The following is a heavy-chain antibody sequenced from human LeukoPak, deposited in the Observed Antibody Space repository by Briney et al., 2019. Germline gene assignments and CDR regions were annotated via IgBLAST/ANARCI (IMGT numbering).Heavy chain of an antibody. J-gene: IGHJ5*02. V-gene: IGHV3-74*01. Sequence: PGGSLRLSCAASGFTFSSYWMHWVRQAPGEGLVWVSRINSDGSSTNYADSVKGRFTISRDNAENSLYLQMNSLRAEDTAIYYCARYTSGPIVRFDPWGQGTLVTVSS. CDR2: INSDGSST. CDR3: ARYTSGPIVRFDP. D-gene: IGHD6-19*01. CDR1: GFTFSSYW.